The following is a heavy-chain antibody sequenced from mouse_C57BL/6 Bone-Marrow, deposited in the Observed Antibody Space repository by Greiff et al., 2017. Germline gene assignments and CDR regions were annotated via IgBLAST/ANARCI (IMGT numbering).Heavy chain of an antibody. CDR1: GFNIQDDY. J-gene: IGHJ1*03. D-gene: IGHD1-1*01. Sequence: VQLQQSGAELVRPGASVKLSCTASGFNIQDDYMHWVQQRPEQGLEWIGWIDPENGDTEYASKFQGTATITADTSSNTAYLQLSSLTSEDTAVYYCTGTVVAHWYFDVWGTGTTVTVSA. CDR2: IDPENGDT. CDR3: TGTVVAHWYFDV. V-gene: IGHV14-4*01.